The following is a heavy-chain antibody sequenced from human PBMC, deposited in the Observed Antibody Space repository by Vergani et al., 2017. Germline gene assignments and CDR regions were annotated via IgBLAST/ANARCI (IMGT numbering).Heavy chain of an antibody. CDR1: GGSISSGSYF. CDR2: IYYSGST. D-gene: IGHD6-6*01. J-gene: IGHJ4*02. V-gene: IGHV4-61*01. Sequence: QVQLQESGPGLVKPSQTLSLTCTVSGGSISSGSYFWSWIRQPPGKGLEWIGYIYYSGSTNYNPSLQSRVTISVDTSKNQFSLKLSAVTAADTAVYYCARGGEVAARPEYWGQGTLVTVSS. CDR3: ARGGEVAARPEY.